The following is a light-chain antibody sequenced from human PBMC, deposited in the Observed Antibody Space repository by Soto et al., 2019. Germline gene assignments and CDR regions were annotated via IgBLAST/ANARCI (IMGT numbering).Light chain of an antibody. V-gene: IGLV1-51*01. J-gene: IGLJ3*02. CDR2: DNN. CDR1: SSNIGNNY. CDR3: GTWDSSLSVVGWV. Sequence: QSVLTQPPSVSAAPGQKVTISCSGSSSNIGNNYVSWYQQLPGTAPKLLIYDNNKRPSGIPDRFSGSKSGSSATLGITGLQTGDEAYYYCGTWDSSLSVVGWVFGGGTKLTFL.